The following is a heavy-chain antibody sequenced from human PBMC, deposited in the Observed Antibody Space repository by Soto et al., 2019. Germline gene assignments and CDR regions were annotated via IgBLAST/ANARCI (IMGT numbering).Heavy chain of an antibody. CDR3: ARERVAKPTGQGPYYYGSGSSLSFDH. D-gene: IGHD3-10*01. CDR2: INPSGGST. J-gene: IGHJ5*02. V-gene: IGHV1-46*01. CDR1: GYTFTSYY. Sequence: ASVKVSCKASGYTFTSYYMHWVRQAPGQGLEWMGIINPSGGSTSYAQKFQGRVTMTRDTSTSTVYMELSSLRSEDTAVYYCARERVAKPTGQGPYYYGSGSSLSFDHWGQGTLVTVSS.